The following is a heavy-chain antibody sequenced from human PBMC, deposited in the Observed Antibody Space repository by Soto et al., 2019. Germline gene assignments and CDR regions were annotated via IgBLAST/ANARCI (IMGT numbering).Heavy chain of an antibody. D-gene: IGHD6-13*01. CDR2: ISYDGSNK. J-gene: IGHJ4*02. CDR1: GFTFSSYG. V-gene: IGHV3-30*18. Sequence: PGGSLRLSCAASGFTFSSYGMHWVRQAPGKGLEWVAVISYDGSNKYYADSVKGRFTISRDNSKNTLYLQMNSLRAEDTAVYYCAKVRRSSSWYTFDYWGQGTLVTVSS. CDR3: AKVRRSSSWYTFDY.